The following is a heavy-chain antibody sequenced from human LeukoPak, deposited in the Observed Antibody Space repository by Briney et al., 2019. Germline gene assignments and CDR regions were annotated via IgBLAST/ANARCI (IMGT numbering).Heavy chain of an antibody. V-gene: IGHV3-64*01. D-gene: IGHD5-24*01. CDR2: ISSNGGST. Sequence: PGGSLRLSCAASGFTFSSYAMHWVRQAPGKGLEYVSAISSNGGSTYYANSVKGRFTISRDNSKNTLYLQMGSLRAEDMAVYYCARVRYGDGYNDYWGQGTLVTVSS. CDR1: GFTFSSYA. CDR3: ARVRYGDGYNDY. J-gene: IGHJ4*02.